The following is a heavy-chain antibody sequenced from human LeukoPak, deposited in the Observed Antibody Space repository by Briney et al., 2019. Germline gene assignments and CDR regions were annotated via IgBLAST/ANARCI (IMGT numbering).Heavy chain of an antibody. D-gene: IGHD4-23*01. Sequence: GGSLRLSCAASGLTFSSYGMHWVRQAPGKGLEWVAVIWYDGSNKYYADSVKGRFTISRDNSKNTLYLQMNSLRAEDTAVYYCAREIYGGSFDPWGQGTLVTVSS. CDR3: AREIYGGSFDP. CDR2: IWYDGSNK. CDR1: GLTFSSYG. V-gene: IGHV3-33*01. J-gene: IGHJ5*02.